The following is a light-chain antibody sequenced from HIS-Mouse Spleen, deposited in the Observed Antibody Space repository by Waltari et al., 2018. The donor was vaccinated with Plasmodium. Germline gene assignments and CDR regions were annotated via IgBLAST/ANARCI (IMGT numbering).Light chain of an antibody. CDR2: DDS. CDR3: QVWDSSSDHVV. J-gene: IGLJ2*01. CDR1: NLGSKS. Sequence: SYVLTQPPSVSVAPGKTARITCGGNNLGSKSVHWYQQKPGQAPVPVVDDDSDRPSGIPERFSGSNSGNTATLTISRVEAGDEADYYCQVWDSSSDHVVFGGGTKLTVL. V-gene: IGLV3-21*03.